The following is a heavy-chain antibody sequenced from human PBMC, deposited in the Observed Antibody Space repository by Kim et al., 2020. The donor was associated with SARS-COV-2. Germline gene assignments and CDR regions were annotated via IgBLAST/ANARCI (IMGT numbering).Heavy chain of an antibody. J-gene: IGHJ3*02. V-gene: IGHV3-15*01. Sequence: VKGRFTISRDDSKNTLYLQMNSLKTEDTAVYYCTTEGAVYYDSSAGAFDIWGQGTMVTVSS. CDR3: TTEGAVYYDSSAGAFDI. D-gene: IGHD3-22*01.